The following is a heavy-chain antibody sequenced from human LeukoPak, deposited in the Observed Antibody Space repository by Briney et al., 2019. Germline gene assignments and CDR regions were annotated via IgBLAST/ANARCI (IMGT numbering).Heavy chain of an antibody. J-gene: IGHJ3*01. D-gene: IGHD4-17*01. CDR2: IKQDGSDI. CDR3: TKDPNGDYVGAFDF. CDR1: GFIFSSYG. V-gene: IGHV3-7*03. Sequence: PGGSLRLSCAASGFIFSSYGMHWVRQAPGKGLEWVANIKQDGSDIYYVDSVKGRFTISRDNAKNSLYLQMNSLRAEDTAVYYCTKDPNGDYVGAFDFWGQGTMVTVSS.